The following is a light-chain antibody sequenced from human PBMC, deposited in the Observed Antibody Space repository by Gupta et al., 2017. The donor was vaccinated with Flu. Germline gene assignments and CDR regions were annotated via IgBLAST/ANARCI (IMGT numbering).Light chain of an antibody. CDR2: KAS. CDR3: QQGESYPYT. V-gene: IGKV1-5*03. Sequence: DIQMTQSPSTLSASVGDRVTITCRASQSISSSLVWYQQKPGKAPNLLIYKASNLESGVPSRFSGSGSGTEFTLTISSLQPDDFATYYCQQGESYPYTFGQGTKVEI. J-gene: IGKJ2*01. CDR1: QSISSS.